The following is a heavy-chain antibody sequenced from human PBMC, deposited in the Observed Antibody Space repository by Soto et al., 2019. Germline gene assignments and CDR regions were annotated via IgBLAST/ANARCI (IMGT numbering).Heavy chain of an antibody. CDR3: ARGQGRLDP. Sequence: QLVESGGGLVQPGGSLRLTCAGSGFAFSGYWMSWVRQAPWKGLEWVASIEDNGSEKYYVDSVKGRFTISRDNAKNSLFLQMNSLGAEDTAVDYFARGQGRLDPWGQGTLVTVSS. CDR1: GFAFSGYW. V-gene: IGHV3-7*01. J-gene: IGHJ5*02. CDR2: IEDNGSEK.